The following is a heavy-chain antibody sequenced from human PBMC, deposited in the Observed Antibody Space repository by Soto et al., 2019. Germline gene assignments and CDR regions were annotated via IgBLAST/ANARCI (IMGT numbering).Heavy chain of an antibody. V-gene: IGHV3-33*01. D-gene: IGHD2-2*01. J-gene: IGHJ6*02. CDR2: IWYDGSNK. CDR3: ARDKVPAAMSYYGMDV. CDR1: GFTFSSYG. Sequence: GGSLRLSCAASGFTFSSYGMHWVRQAPGKGLEWVAVIWYDGSNKYYADSVKGRFTISRDNSKNTLYLQMNSLRAEDTAVYYCARDKVPAAMSYYGMDVWGQGTTVTVSS.